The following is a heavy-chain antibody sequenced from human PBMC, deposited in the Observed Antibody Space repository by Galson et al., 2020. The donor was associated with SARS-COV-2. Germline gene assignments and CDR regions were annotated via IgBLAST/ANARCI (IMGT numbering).Heavy chain of an antibody. CDR3: VKAADFFWFGESRSMDV. CDR1: GFTFTNYG. D-gene: IGHD3-10*01. V-gene: IGHV3-30*18. J-gene: IGHJ6*02. Sequence: SLRLSCAASGFTFTNYGMHWVRQAPGKGLEWVAVISYEGSKKYYEDSLKGRFTISRDSSKNTLYLQMSSLSAEDTAVYFCVKAADFFWFGESRSMDVWGQGTTVTVSS. CDR2: ISYEGSKK.